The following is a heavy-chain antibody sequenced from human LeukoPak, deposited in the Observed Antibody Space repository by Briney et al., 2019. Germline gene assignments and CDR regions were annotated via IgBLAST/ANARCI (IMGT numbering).Heavy chain of an antibody. Sequence: SETLSLTCTVSGGSISSGGYYWSWIRQHPGKGLEWIGYIYYSGSTYYNPSLKSRVTISVDTSKNQFSLKLSSVTAADTAVYYCARDVRMVRGDLDAFDIWGQGTMVTVSS. J-gene: IGHJ3*02. CDR2: IYYSGST. D-gene: IGHD3-10*01. CDR3: ARDVRMVRGDLDAFDI. CDR1: GGSISSGGYY. V-gene: IGHV4-31*03.